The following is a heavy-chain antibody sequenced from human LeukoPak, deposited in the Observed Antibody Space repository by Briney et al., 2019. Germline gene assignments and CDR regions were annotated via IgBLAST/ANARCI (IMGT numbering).Heavy chain of an antibody. CDR2: ISAYNGNT. CDR1: GYTFTSYG. D-gene: IGHD3-22*01. Sequence: ASVKVSCKASGYTFTSYGISWVRQAPGQGLEWMGWISAYNGNTNYAQKLQGRVTMTTDTSTSTAYMELRSPRSDDTAMYYCARAMEADYYGSSGYYVNWGQGTLVTVSS. V-gene: IGHV1-18*01. J-gene: IGHJ4*02. CDR3: ARAMEADYYGSSGYYVN.